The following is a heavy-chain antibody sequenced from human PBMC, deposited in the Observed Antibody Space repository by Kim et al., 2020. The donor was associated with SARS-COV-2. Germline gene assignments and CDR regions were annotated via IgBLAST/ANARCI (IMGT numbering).Heavy chain of an antibody. J-gene: IGHJ5*02. D-gene: IGHD4-17*01. V-gene: IGHV3-49*02. CDR2: TT. Sequence: TTEYAASVKGRFTISRDDSKSLAYLQRNSLKTEDTAVYYCTAALGGDDPWGQGTLVTVSS. CDR3: TAALGGDDP.